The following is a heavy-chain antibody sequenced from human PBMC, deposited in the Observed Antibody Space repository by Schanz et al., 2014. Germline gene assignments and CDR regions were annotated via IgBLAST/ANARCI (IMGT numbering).Heavy chain of an antibody. CDR1: GYFFSSYG. CDR2: ISPYNGNT. Sequence: QVQLVQSGGEVKTPGASVKVSCKASGYFFSSYGISWVRQAPGQGLEWMGWISPYNGNTKYAEKLEDRVTMTTDISTSTAYMQLRSLTSDDTAVYYCARVVRSDYLSELDFWGQGTQVIVSS. V-gene: IGHV1-18*01. D-gene: IGHD4-17*01. J-gene: IGHJ4*02. CDR3: ARVVRSDYLSELDF.